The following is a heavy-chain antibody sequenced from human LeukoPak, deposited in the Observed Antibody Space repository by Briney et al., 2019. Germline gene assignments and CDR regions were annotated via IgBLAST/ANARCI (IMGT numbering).Heavy chain of an antibody. CDR1: GFTFSSCG. D-gene: IGHD6-13*01. CDR3: ARGHSSSPNWFDP. V-gene: IGHV3-30*02. J-gene: IGHJ5*02. Sequence: PGGSLRLSCAASGFTFSSCGMHWVRQAPGKGLEWVAFIRYDGSNKYYADSVKGRFTISRDNANNSLFLQMNSLRAEDTAVYYCARGHSSSPNWFDPWGQGTLVTVSS. CDR2: IRYDGSNK.